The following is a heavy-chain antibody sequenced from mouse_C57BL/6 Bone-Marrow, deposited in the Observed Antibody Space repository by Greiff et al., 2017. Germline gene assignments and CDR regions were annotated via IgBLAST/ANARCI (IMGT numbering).Heavy chain of an antibody. CDR3: ALKWPDDYAMDY. V-gene: IGHV2-5*01. CDR1: GFSLTSYG. CDR2: IWRGGST. Sequence: VQGVESGPGLVQPSQSLSITCTVSGFSLTSYGVHWVRQSPGKGLEWLGVIWRGGSTDYNAAFMSRLSITKDNSKSQVFFKMNSLQADDTAIYYCALKWPDDYAMDYWGQGTSVTVSS. J-gene: IGHJ4*01.